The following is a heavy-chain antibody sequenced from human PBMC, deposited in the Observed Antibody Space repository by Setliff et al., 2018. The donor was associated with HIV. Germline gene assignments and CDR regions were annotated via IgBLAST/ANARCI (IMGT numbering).Heavy chain of an antibody. Sequence: PSETLSLTCTVSSDSIRFYYWTWIRQPPGKGLEWIGNIYYTGSTNYNPSLKSRITISIDTPKNQFSLKLTSVAAADTAVYYCARDSGGYNYGFAVGSFDYWGQGALVTVSS. CDR2: IYYTGST. CDR1: SDSIRFYY. D-gene: IGHD5-18*01. V-gene: IGHV4-59*01. J-gene: IGHJ4*02. CDR3: ARDSGGYNYGFAVGSFDY.